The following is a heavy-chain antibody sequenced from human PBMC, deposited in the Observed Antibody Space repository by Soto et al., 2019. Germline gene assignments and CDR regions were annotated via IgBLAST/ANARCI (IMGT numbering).Heavy chain of an antibody. Sequence: EVHLVESGGGLVQPGGSLRLSCAASGFIVSSSYMSWVRQAPGKGLEWVSIVYIDGSTYYADSVKGRFTISRDNSKNTLYLNILSLRAEDTAVYYCARDSYTRYWGQGTLVTVSS. D-gene: IGHD4-4*01. CDR1: GFIVSSSY. CDR3: ARDSYTRY. J-gene: IGHJ4*02. CDR2: VYIDGST. V-gene: IGHV3-66*01.